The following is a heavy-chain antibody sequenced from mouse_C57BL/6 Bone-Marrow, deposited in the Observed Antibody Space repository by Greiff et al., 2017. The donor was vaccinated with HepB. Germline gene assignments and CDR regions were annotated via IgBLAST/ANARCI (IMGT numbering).Heavy chain of an antibody. J-gene: IGHJ4*01. CDR2: IDPNSGGT. V-gene: IGHV1-72*01. CDR1: GYTFTSYW. CDR3: AREDGSSYAYYYAMDY. Sequence: VQLQQPGAELVKPGASVKLSCKASGYTFTSYWMHWVKQRPGRGLEWIGRIDPNSGGTKYNEKFKSKATLTVDKPSSTAYMQLSSLTSEDSAVYYCAREDGSSYAYYYAMDYWGQGTSVTVSS. D-gene: IGHD1-1*01.